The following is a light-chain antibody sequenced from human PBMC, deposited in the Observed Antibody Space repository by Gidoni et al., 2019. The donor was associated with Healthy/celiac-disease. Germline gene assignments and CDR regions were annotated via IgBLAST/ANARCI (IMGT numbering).Light chain of an antibody. CDR1: QSVSSSY. V-gene: IGKV3-20*01. CDR2: GAS. Sequence: EIVVTQSPGTLSLSPGERATLSCRASQSVSSSYLAWYQQKPGQAPRLLIYGASSRATGIPDRFSGSGSGTDFTLTISRLEPEDFAVYYCQQYGSSPLTFXGXTKVEIK. CDR3: QQYGSSPLT. J-gene: IGKJ4*01.